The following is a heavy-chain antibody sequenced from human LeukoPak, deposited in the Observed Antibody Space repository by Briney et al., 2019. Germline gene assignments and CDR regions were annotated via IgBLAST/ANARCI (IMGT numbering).Heavy chain of an antibody. J-gene: IGHJ4*02. CDR3: ATEKGDSPDY. CDR1: GFTFSSYA. CDR2: ISGSGGNT. V-gene: IGHV3-23*01. Sequence: GGSLRLFCAASGFTFSSYAMSWVRQAPGKGLEWVSAISGSGGNTYYADSVKGRFTISRDNSKNTLFLQMSSLRADDSGIYFCATEKGDSPDYWGQGTLVTVSS. D-gene: IGHD2-21*01.